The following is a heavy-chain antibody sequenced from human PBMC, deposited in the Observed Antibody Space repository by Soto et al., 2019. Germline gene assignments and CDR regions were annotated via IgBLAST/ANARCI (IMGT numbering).Heavy chain of an antibody. CDR2: INPNTGAT. CDR1: GYIFTGNY. D-gene: IGHD3-22*01. V-gene: IGHV1-2*02. Sequence: GASVKVSCKASGYIFTGNYMHWVRQAPGQGLEYMGWINPNTGATNYAQNFQGSVTMTWDTSISTAYMEVRRLRSDDTAVYYCAPHYPDSSGYFDHWGQGTLVTVS. J-gene: IGHJ4*02. CDR3: APHYPDSSGYFDH.